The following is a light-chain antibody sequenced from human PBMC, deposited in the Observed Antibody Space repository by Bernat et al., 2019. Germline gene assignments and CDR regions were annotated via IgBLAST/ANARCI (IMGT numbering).Light chain of an antibody. CDR1: TSNIGSNY. CDR2: SNN. CDR3: AAWDDSLRGRV. J-gene: IGLJ3*02. V-gene: IGLV1-47*01. Sequence: QSVLTQPPSASGTPGQRVTISCSGSTSNIGSNYVYWYQQLPGTAPKLLIYSNNQRPSGVPDRSSGSKSGTSASLAISGLRSEGEADYYCAAWDDSLRGRVFGGGTKLTVL.